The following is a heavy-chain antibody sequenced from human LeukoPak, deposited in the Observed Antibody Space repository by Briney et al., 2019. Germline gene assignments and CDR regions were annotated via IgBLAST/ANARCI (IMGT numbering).Heavy chain of an antibody. V-gene: IGHV4-34*01. D-gene: IGHD4-17*01. CDR3: ARLDYALYYFDY. Sequence: PSETLSLTCAVYGGSFSGYSWNWIRQPPVKGLEWIGEINHSGGTNYNPSLKSRVTISVDTSKDQFSLKLSSVTAADTAVYYCARLDYALYYFDYWGQGTLVTVSS. J-gene: IGHJ4*02. CDR2: INHSGGT. CDR1: GGSFSGYS.